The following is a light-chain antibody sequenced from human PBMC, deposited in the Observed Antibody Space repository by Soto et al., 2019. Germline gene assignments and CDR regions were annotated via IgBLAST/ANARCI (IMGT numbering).Light chain of an antibody. CDR3: QQYYTIPT. V-gene: IGKV1-39*01. J-gene: IGKJ4*01. Sequence: DIQMTQSTSSLSASVGDRVSISCRASQTIVGALNWYQQKPGKAPKLLIYATSILQSGVPSRFSGSGSGTDFILTISNLQPEDFATYYCQQYYTIPTFGGGTKVDIK. CDR1: QTIVGA. CDR2: ATS.